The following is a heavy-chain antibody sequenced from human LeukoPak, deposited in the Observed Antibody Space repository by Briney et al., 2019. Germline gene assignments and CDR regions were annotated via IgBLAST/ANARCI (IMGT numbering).Heavy chain of an antibody. J-gene: IGHJ4*02. D-gene: IGHD2-15*01. CDR2: IWYDGSNK. CDR1: GFTFSSYG. Sequence: GGSLRLSCAASGFTFSSYGMHWVRQAPGKGLEWVAVIWYDGSNKYYADSVKGRFTISRDNSKNTLYLQMNSLRAEDTAVYYCAKSLIRLGYSIDYWGQGTLVTV. CDR3: AKSLIRLGYSIDY. V-gene: IGHV3-33*06.